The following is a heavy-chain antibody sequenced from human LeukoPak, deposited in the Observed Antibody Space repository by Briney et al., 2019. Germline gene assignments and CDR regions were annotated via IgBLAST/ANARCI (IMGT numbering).Heavy chain of an antibody. Sequence: SETLSLTCAVYGGSFRGYYWSWIRQPPGKGLEWMGEINHSGSTNYQPSLMSRVTISVNTSKNQFSLKLSSVTAADTAVYYCARDSSGYTYYYYYGMDVWGQGTTVTVSS. D-gene: IGHD3-22*01. V-gene: IGHV4-34*01. J-gene: IGHJ6*02. CDR2: INHSGST. CDR3: ARDSSGYTYYYYYGMDV. CDR1: GGSFRGYY.